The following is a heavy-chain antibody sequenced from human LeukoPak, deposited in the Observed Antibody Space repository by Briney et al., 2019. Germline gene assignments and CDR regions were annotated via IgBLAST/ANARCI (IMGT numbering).Heavy chain of an antibody. Sequence: SETLSLTCTVSGGSISSYYWSWIRQPPGKGLEWIGSIYSSGSTYYNLSLKSRVTIPVDTSKNQFSLKLTSVTAADTAVYYCARHYGPWGQGTLVTVSS. V-gene: IGHV4-59*05. CDR3: ARHYGP. D-gene: IGHD3-16*01. CDR2: IYSSGST. J-gene: IGHJ5*02. CDR1: GGSISSYY.